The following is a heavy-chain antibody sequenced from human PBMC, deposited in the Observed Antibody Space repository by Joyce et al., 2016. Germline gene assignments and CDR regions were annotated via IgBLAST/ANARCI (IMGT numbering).Heavy chain of an antibody. CDR2: VNPYSGDT. V-gene: IGHV1-2*04. CDR3: ATSDNYYVSSGKDWFFDV. CDR1: GYTFIRYF. Sequence: QAQLVQSGAEVKKPGASVKVSCKASGYTFIRYFIHWVRQAPGQGLEWMGRVNPYSGDTNYAQKFEDWATMTRDTSTSTVNMELRGLRPDDMAVYYCATSDNYYVSSGKDWFFDVWGRGTLVTVSS. J-gene: IGHJ2*01. D-gene: IGHD3-22*01.